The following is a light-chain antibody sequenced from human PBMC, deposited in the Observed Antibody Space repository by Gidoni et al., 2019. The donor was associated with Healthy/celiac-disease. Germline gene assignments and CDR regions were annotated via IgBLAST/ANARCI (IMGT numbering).Light chain of an antibody. J-gene: IGKJ2*01. CDR1: QSVSSSN. Sequence: IVLPQSPGTLSLSPGERAPLSCRASQSVSSSNLPWYQQKPGQAPRLLIYGASSRATGIPDRFSGSGSGTDFTLTISRLEPEDFAVYYCQQYGSSSYTFGQGTKLEIK. CDR3: QQYGSSSYT. CDR2: GAS. V-gene: IGKV3-20*01.